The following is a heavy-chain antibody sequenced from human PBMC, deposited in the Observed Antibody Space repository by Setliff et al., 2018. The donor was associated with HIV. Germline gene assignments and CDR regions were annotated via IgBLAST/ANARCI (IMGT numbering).Heavy chain of an antibody. J-gene: IGHJ4*02. V-gene: IGHV4-34*01. Sequence: SETLSLTCAVYSGSFSGYRWTWIRQPPGKGLEWIGEINHRGSTTYNPSLRSRVTISVDTSKNQFSLKLNSVTAADTAVYYCARGDYYDSTGYEGLDSWGRGTLVTVAS. D-gene: IGHD3-22*01. CDR3: ARGDYYDSTGYEGLDS. CDR2: INHRGST. CDR1: SGSFSGYR.